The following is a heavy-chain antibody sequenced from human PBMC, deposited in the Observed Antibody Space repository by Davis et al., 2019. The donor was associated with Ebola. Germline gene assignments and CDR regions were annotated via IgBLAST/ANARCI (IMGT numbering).Heavy chain of an antibody. V-gene: IGHV3-33*01. Sequence: YPDSVKGRFTISRDNSNNPLYLQMNSLRADDTAVYYCARDSPGLQGYIDYWGQGTLVNVSS. CDR3: ARDSPGLQGYIDY. J-gene: IGHJ4*02. D-gene: IGHD6-13*01.